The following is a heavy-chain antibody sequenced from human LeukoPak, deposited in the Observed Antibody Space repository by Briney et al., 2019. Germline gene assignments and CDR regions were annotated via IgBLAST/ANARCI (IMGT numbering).Heavy chain of an antibody. CDR3: AKSILRGGAFDI. D-gene: IGHD4-17*01. J-gene: IGHJ3*02. CDR2: ISGSGGST. V-gene: IGHV3-23*01. Sequence: PSETLSLTCAVYGGSFSGYYWSWVRQAPGKGLEWVSAISGSGGSTYYADSVKGRFTISRDNSKNTLYLQMNSLRAEDTAVYYCAKSILRGGAFDIWGQGTMVTVSS. CDR1: GGSFSGYY.